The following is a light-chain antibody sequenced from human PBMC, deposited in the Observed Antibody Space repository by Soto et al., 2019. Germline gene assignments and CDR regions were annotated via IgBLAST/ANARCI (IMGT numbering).Light chain of an antibody. Sequence: EIVLTQSPGTLSLSPGERATLSCRASQSVSSSYLAWYQQTPGQAPRLLIFGASTRATGVPPRFSGSGTGTEFTLTISSLQSEDFAVYYCQQYNNWPKTFGQGTKVDIK. CDR1: QSVSSSY. V-gene: IGKV3-15*01. CDR3: QQYNNWPKT. J-gene: IGKJ1*01. CDR2: GAS.